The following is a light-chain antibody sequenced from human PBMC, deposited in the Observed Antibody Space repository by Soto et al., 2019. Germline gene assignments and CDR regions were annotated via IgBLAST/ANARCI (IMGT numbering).Light chain of an antibody. Sequence: DIQITQSPSTLYGSVGDRVTITCRAIQSIGSWLAWYPQKPGKAPKILIYKASTLASGVPSRFSGSGAGTDFTLTISSLQSDDSATYYCQQYNSYSWTFGQGTKVDIK. CDR3: QQYNSYSWT. J-gene: IGKJ1*01. CDR2: KAS. CDR1: QSIGSW. V-gene: IGKV1-5*03.